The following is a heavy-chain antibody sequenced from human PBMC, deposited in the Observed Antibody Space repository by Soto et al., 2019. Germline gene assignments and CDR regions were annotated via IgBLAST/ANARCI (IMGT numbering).Heavy chain of an antibody. CDR1: GGSISSSSYY. CDR3: AGGGCSGGSCYGSPFDY. CDR2: IYYSGST. J-gene: IGHJ4*02. V-gene: IGHV4-39*01. Sequence: ASETLSLTCTVSGGSISSSSYYWGWIRQPPGKGLEWIGSIYYSGSTYYNPSLKSRVTISVDTSKNQFSLKLSSVTAADTAVYYCAGGGCSGGSCYGSPFDYWGQGTLVTVSS. D-gene: IGHD2-15*01.